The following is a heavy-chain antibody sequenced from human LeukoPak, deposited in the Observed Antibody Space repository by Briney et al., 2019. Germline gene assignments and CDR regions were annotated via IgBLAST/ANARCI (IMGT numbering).Heavy chain of an antibody. V-gene: IGHV3-64*01. J-gene: IGHJ4*02. D-gene: IGHD6-25*01. CDR1: GFTFSSYA. CDR2: ISSNGGST. CDR3: ARGRGYSNY. Sequence: GGSLRLSCAASGFTFSSYAMHWVRQAPGKGLEYVSAISSNGGSTYYANSVKGRFTISRDNSKNTLYLQMGSLRAGDMAVYYCARGRGYSNYWGQGTLVTVSS.